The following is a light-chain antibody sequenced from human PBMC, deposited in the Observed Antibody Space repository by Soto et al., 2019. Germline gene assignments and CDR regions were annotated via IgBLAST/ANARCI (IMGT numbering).Light chain of an antibody. CDR3: QQLYTVTCT. V-gene: IGKV1-9*01. CDR2: SAS. CDR1: QGIXGY. Sequence: IQLTQCPSCLSASAGDSVTIPCRASQGIXGYLHWYQQKPGKAPKLLXASASTLQSGVPSRLSGSGSGTEFTLTISGLLPEDFADYHCQQLYTVTCTFGQGTRLDIK. J-gene: IGKJ5*01.